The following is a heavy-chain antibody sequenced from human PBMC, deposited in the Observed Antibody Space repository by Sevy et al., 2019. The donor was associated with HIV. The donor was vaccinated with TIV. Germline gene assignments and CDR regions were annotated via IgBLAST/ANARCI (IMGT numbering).Heavy chain of an antibody. D-gene: IGHD3-22*01. CDR3: ATTKDYYDSSGYPFDY. CDR2: FDPEDGKR. J-gene: IGHJ4*02. Sequence: ASVKVSCKVSGYTLTELSMHWVRQAPGKGLEWVGTFDPEDGKRIYAQKFKGRLTMTEDTSTETAYMELNSLRSDDTAVYYWATTKDYYDSSGYPFDYWGQGTQVTVSS. CDR1: GYTLTELS. V-gene: IGHV1-24*01.